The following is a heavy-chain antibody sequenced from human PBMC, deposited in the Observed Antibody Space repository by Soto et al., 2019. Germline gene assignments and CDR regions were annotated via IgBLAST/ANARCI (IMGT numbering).Heavy chain of an antibody. CDR2: IFSSGST. Sequence: SVPLCHTGTVSECSIVAFYGSWVRQPAGKGLEWIGRIFSSGSTSFNPSLESRVAMSVDTSKNHFSLNLSSVTAADMAVYYCAREGSYSAYNFAHGIQLWSFDFWGQGALVTVSS. D-gene: IGHD5-12*01. CDR3: AREGSYSAYNFAHGIQLWSFDF. V-gene: IGHV4-4*07. J-gene: IGHJ4*02. CDR1: ECSIVAFY.